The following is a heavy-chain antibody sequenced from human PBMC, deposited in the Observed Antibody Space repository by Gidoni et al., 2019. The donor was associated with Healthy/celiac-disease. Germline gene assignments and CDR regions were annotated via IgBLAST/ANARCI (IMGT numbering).Heavy chain of an antibody. CDR3: ARGPVAGIFDY. D-gene: IGHD6-19*01. CDR1: GGSFSGYY. V-gene: IGHV4-34*01. J-gene: IGHJ4*02. CDR2: INQGGST. Sequence: QVQLQQWGAGLLMPSETLSLTCAVSGGSFSGYYWSWIRQPPGKGLEWIGEINQGGSTNYNPSLKSRVTISVDTSNNQFSLNLSSVTAAYTAVYYCARGPVAGIFDYWGQGTLVTVSS.